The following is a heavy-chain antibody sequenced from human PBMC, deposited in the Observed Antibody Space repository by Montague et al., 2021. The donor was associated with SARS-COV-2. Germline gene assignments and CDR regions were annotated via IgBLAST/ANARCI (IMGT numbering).Heavy chain of an antibody. Sequence: SETLSLTCTVSGGSISSSSYYWIWIRQPPGKGLDWIGYIYYSGSTNHNPSLKSRDTISIDTSKNQFSLKLSSVTAADTAGYYCARGFDDWGQGTLVTVSS. J-gene: IGHJ4*02. V-gene: IGHV4-61*05. CDR3: ARGFDD. CDR2: IYYSGST. CDR1: GGSISSSSYY.